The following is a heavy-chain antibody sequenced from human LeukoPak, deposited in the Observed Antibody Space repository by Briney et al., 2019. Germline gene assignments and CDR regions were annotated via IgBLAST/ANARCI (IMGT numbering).Heavy chain of an antibody. V-gene: IGHV3-30*18. J-gene: IGHJ4*02. CDR1: GFTFSSYG. CDR3: AKTKPGDYYDSSGYYFNY. CDR2: ISYDGSNK. D-gene: IGHD3-22*01. Sequence: PGGSLRLSCAASGFTFSSYGMHWVRQAPGKGLEWVAVISYDGSNKYYADSVKGRFTISRDNSKNTLYLQMNSLRAEDTAVYYCAKTKPGDYYDSSGYYFNYWGQGTLVTVSS.